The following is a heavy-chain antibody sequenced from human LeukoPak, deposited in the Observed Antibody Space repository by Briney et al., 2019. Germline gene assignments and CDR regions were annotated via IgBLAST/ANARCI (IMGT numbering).Heavy chain of an antibody. J-gene: IGHJ6*02. V-gene: IGHV4-39*01. CDR1: GGSISSSSYY. CDR2: IYYSGST. D-gene: IGHD3-22*01. Sequence: SETLSLTCTVSGGSISSSSYYWGWIRQPPGKGLEWIESIYYSGSTYYIPSLKSRVTISVDTSKNQFSLKLSSVTAADTAVYYCARTPTNYDSSGYYYYYYGMDVWGQGTTVTVSS. CDR3: ARTPTNYDSSGYYYYYYGMDV.